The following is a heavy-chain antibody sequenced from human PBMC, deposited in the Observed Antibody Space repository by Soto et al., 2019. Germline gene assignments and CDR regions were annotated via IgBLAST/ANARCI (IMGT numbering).Heavy chain of an antibody. Sequence: TLSLTCAISGDSVSSNGAAWNLIRQSPSRGLEWLGRTYYRSKWYNDYAVSVKSRITINPDTSKSQFSLQLNSVTPEDTAVYYCARDKPDCFNRGIGFDTWGQGILVTVSS. CDR1: GDSVSSNGAA. D-gene: IGHD2-21*02. CDR3: ARDKPDCFNRGIGFDT. V-gene: IGHV6-1*01. J-gene: IGHJ5*02. CDR2: TYYRSKWYN.